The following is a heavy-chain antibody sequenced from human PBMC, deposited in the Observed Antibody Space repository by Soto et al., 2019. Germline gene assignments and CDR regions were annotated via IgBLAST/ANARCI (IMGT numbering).Heavy chain of an antibody. V-gene: IGHV3-74*01. CDR3: ARGLLYLYAIGV. D-gene: IGHD2-8*01. CDR2: IDNAGSTT. Sequence: EVQLVESGGGLVQPGGSLRLSCVVSGFTFSSYWMHWVRQVPGKGLVWVSRIDNAGSTTNYADSVKGRFTISRDNAKNTLYLQMNILRAEDTAVYYCARGLLYLYAIGVWGQGTTVTVSS. CDR1: GFTFSSYW. J-gene: IGHJ6*02.